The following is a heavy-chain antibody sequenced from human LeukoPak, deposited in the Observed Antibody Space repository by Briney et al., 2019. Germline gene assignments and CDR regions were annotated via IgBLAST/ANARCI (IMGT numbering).Heavy chain of an antibody. D-gene: IGHD6-13*01. V-gene: IGHV3-23*01. CDR3: AKRRRQLGYFDY. Sequence: GGSLRLSCAVSGFTFSSYAMSWVRQAPGKGLEWVSAISGSGGSTYYADSVKGRFTISRDNSKNTLYLQMNSLRAEDTAVYYCAKRRRQLGYFDYWGQGTLVTVSS. CDR1: GFTFSSYA. J-gene: IGHJ4*02. CDR2: ISGSGGST.